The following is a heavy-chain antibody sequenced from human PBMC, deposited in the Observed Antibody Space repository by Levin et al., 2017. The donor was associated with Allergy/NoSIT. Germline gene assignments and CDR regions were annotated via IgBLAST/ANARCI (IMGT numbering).Heavy chain of an antibody. D-gene: IGHD6-19*01. CDR2: IIPIFGTA. CDR1: GGTFSSYA. Sequence: SVKVSCKASGGTFSSYAISWVRQAPGQGLEWMGGIIPIFGTANYAQKFQGRVTITADKSTSTAYMELSSLRSEDTAVYYCARASGIAVGSAELVFDYWGQGTLVTVSS. V-gene: IGHV1-69*06. CDR3: ARASGIAVGSAELVFDY. J-gene: IGHJ4*02.